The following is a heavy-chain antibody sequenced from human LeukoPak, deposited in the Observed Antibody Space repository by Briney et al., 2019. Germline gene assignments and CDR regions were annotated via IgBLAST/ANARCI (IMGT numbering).Heavy chain of an antibody. V-gene: IGHV3-23*01. J-gene: IGHJ5*02. Sequence: PGGSLRFSCAASGFTFSSYAMSWVRQGPGKGLEWGSAISGSGGSTYYADSVKGRFTISRDNSKNTLYLQMNSLRAEDTAVYYCAKEAYSSGQRWFDPWGQGTLVSVSS. CDR3: AKEAYSSGQRWFDP. CDR2: ISGSGGST. D-gene: IGHD6-19*01. CDR1: GFTFSSYA.